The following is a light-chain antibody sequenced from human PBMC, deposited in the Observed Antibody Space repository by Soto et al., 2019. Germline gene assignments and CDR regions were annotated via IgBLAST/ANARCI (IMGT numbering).Light chain of an antibody. J-gene: IGKJ2*01. CDR3: MQALQTPPYT. CDR1: QSLXXXXXXXX. V-gene: IGKV2-28*01. CDR2: LGS. Sequence: DIVMTQSPLXLXVTPXXXXXXSCRSSQSLXXXXXXXXXDXYQQTPGQSPQLLINLGSNRASGVPDRFSGRGSGTDFTLRISRVEAEDVGIYYCMQALQTPPYTFGLGTKLEIE.